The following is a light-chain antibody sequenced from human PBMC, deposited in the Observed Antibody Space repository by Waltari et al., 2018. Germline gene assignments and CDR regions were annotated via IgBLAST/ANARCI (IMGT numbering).Light chain of an antibody. Sequence: QSALTQPPSASGSPGQSVTISCPATSSDVGSYNYVSWYQQHPGKAPKLMIYEVNKRPSGVPDRFSGSKSGNAASLTVSGLQAEDDADYFCSSYAGKNNVVFGGGTKLTVL. CDR1: SSDVGSYNY. J-gene: IGLJ3*02. CDR3: SSYAGKNNVV. V-gene: IGLV2-8*01. CDR2: EVN.